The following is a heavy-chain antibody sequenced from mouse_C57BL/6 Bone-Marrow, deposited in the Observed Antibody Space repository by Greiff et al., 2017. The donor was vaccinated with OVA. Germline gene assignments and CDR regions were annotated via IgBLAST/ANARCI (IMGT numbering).Heavy chain of an antibody. CDR1: GFTFSDYG. Sequence: EVKLMESGGGLVQPGGSLKLSCAASGFTFSDYGMAWVRQAPRKGPEWVAFISNLAYSIYYADTVTGRFTISRENAKNTLYLEMSSLRSEDTAMYYCARLGYDYDGVFLAYWGQGTLVTVSA. CDR2: ISNLAYSI. J-gene: IGHJ3*01. V-gene: IGHV5-15*01. D-gene: IGHD2-4*01. CDR3: ARLGYDYDGVFLAY.